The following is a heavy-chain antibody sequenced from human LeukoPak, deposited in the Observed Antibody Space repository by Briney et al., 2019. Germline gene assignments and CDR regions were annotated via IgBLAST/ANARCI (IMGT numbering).Heavy chain of an antibody. CDR3: ARERYFDY. J-gene: IGHJ4*02. V-gene: IGHV3-30*04. CDR2: ISYAGNNK. Sequence: PGGSLRLSCAASGFTFSSYAMHWVRQAPGKGLEWVALISYAGNNKYYADSVKGRFTISRDNSRSTLFLQMNSLRAEDTAVYYCARERYFDYWGQGTLVTVSS. CDR1: GFTFSSYA.